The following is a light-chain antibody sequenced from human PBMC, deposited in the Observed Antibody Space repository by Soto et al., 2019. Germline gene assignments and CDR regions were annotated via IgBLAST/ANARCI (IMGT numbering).Light chain of an antibody. Sequence: QSVLPQPPSVSGAPGQRVTISCTGSSSNIGAGYDVHWYQQLPGTAPKLLIYGNSNRPSGVPDRFSGSKSGTSASLAITGLQAEHEADYYCQSYDSSYVFGTGTKVTVL. CDR3: QSYDSSYV. CDR1: SSNIGAGYD. J-gene: IGLJ1*01. V-gene: IGLV1-40*01. CDR2: GNS.